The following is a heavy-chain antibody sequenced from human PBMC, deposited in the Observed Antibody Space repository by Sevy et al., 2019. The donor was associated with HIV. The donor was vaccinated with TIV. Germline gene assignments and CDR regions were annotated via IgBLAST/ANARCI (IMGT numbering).Heavy chain of an antibody. CDR2: IGVNNGKT. CDR1: GYNFNTYG. CDR3: ARDSYDYDMHSSYRPPDY. J-gene: IGHJ4*02. V-gene: IGHV1-18*01. D-gene: IGHD3-22*01. Sequence: ASVKVSCKASGYNFNTYGITWVRQAPGQGLERVGWIGVNNGKTNYAARLQARISMTADTSTRTVYMELMTLTSDDTAMYFCARDSYDYDMHSSYRPPDYWGQGTLVTVSS.